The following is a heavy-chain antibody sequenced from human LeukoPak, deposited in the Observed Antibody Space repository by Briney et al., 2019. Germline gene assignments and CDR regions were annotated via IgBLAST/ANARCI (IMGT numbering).Heavy chain of an antibody. V-gene: IGHV4-34*01. CDR1: GGSFSGYY. J-gene: IGHJ6*03. D-gene: IGHD1-1*01. CDR2: INHSGST. Sequence: PSETLSLTCAVYGGSFSGYYWSWIRQPPGKGLEWIGEINHSGSTYYNPSLKSRVTISVDTSKNQFSLKVNSVTAADTAVYYCARVTTGGSYYMDVWGSGATVTVSS. CDR3: ARVTTGGSYYMDV.